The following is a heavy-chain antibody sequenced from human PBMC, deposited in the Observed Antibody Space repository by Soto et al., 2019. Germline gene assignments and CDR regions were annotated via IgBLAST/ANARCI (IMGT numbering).Heavy chain of an antibody. J-gene: IGHJ6*02. CDR3: ARRLGTMIRGLINYYYAMDV. D-gene: IGHD3-10*01. CDR1: GFTFSSYD. CDR2: IGTAGDT. Sequence: GGSMRLSCAASGFTFSSYDMHWVRQATGKGLEWVSAIGTAGDTYYPGSVKGRFTISRENAKNSLYLQMNSLRAGDTAVYYCARRLGTMIRGLINYYYAMDVWGQGTTVTVSS. V-gene: IGHV3-13*04.